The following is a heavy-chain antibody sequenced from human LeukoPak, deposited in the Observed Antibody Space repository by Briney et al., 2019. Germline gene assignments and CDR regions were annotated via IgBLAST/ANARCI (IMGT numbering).Heavy chain of an antibody. V-gene: IGHV4-34*01. D-gene: IGHD3-3*01. CDR3: ARDFYAVAFDI. J-gene: IGHJ3*02. CDR2: INHSGST. Sequence: SETLSLTCAVYGGSFSGYYWSWIRQPPGKGLEWIGEINHSGSTNYNPSLKSRVTISVDTSKNQFSLKLSSVTAADTAVYYCARDFYAVAFDIWGQGTMVTVSS. CDR1: GGSFSGYY.